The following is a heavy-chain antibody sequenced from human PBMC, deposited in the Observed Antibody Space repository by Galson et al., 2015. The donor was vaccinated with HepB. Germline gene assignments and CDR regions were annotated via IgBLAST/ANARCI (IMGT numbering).Heavy chain of an antibody. CDR3: ARWYSSSRHPNFDY. Sequence: SLRLSCAASGFTFSSYSMNWVRQAPGKGLEWVSYISSSSSTIYYADSVKGRFTISRDNAKNSLYLQMNSLRAEDTAVYYCARWYSSSRHPNFDYWGQGTLVTVSS. J-gene: IGHJ4*02. CDR1: GFTFSSYS. D-gene: IGHD6-13*01. V-gene: IGHV3-48*01. CDR2: ISSSSSTI.